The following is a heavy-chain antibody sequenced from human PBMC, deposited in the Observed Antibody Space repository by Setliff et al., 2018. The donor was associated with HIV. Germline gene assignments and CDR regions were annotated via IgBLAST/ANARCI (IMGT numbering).Heavy chain of an antibody. CDR3: HSGYDTEEQSYFDY. CDR1: GFTFDKYW. Sequence: GGSLRLSCAASGFTFDKYWMHWVRQAPGKGLVWVSYITSSSRNIYYADSVKDRFTISRDNAKNTLYLQMNSLRAEDTGVYYCHSGYDTEEQSYFDYWGQGTLVTVSS. CDR2: ITSSSRNI. V-gene: IGHV3-48*04. J-gene: IGHJ4*02. D-gene: IGHD5-12*01.